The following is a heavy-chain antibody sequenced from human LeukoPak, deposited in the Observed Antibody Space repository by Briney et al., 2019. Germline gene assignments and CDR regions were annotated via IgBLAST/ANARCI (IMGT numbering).Heavy chain of an antibody. V-gene: IGHV3-7*03. D-gene: IGHD3-16*01. CDR3: ARGGGLDV. CDR2: INHNGNVN. CDR1: GFTFNSYW. Sequence: HPGGSLRLSCAASGFTFNSYWMNWARQAPGKGLEWVASINHNGNVNYYVDSVKGRFTISRDNAKNSLYLQMSNLRAEDTAVYFCARGGGLDVWGQGATVTVSS. J-gene: IGHJ6*02.